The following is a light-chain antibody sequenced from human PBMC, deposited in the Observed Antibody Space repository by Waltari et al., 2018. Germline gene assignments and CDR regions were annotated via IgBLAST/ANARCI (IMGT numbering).Light chain of an antibody. V-gene: IGLV1-51*02. CDR3: GTWDSSLSGAV. Sequence: QSVFTQPPSVSAAPGQRVTIPCSGGSSNIGNHYVSWYRQFPGTAPKLLSDENSERPSGIPGRFSGSKSGTSATLDITGLQAGDEADYYCGTWDSSLSGAVFGGGTHLTVL. J-gene: IGLJ7*01. CDR1: SSNIGNHY. CDR2: ENS.